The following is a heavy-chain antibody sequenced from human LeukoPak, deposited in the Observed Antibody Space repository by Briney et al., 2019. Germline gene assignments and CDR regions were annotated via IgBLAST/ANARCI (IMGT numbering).Heavy chain of an antibody. CDR3: ARAGRDGYNWGAFDI. CDR2: IYSGGST. CDR1: GFTVSSNY. J-gene: IGHJ3*02. Sequence: PGGSLRLSCAASGFTVSSNYMSWVRQAPGKGLEWVSVIYSGGSTYYADSVKGRFTISRDNAKNTLYLQMNSLRAEDTAVYYCARAGRDGYNWGAFDIWGQGTMVTVSS. D-gene: IGHD5-24*01. V-gene: IGHV3-66*01.